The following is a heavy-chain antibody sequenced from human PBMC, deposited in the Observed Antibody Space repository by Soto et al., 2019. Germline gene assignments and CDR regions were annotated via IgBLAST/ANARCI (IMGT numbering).Heavy chain of an antibody. CDR1: GYSFTTYC. CDR3: ARGSVRRKYYYYGMDV. J-gene: IGHJ6*02. V-gene: IGHV5-51*01. Sequence: PGESLKISCLASGYSFTTYCIGWVRRMPVKGLEWMGIIYPGDSDTRYSPSFQGQVTISADKSVSTAYLQWGSLKASDTAMYYCARGSVRRKYYYYGMDVWGQGTTVTVSS. D-gene: IGHD6-6*01. CDR2: IYPGDSDT.